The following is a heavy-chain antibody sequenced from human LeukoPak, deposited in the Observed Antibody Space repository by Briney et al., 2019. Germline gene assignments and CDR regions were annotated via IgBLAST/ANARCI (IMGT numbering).Heavy chain of an antibody. J-gene: IGHJ4*02. CDR1: GGSISSSDYY. CDR2: IHYSGST. CDR3: ARHPDYYDSSGYYYFDY. Sequence: SETLSLTCAVSGGSISSSDYYWGWVRQPPGKGLEWIGGIHYSGSTYYNPSLKSRVTISVDTSKNQFSLKLSSVTAADTAVYYCARHPDYYDSSGYYYFDYWGQGTLVTVSS. D-gene: IGHD3-22*01. V-gene: IGHV4-39*01.